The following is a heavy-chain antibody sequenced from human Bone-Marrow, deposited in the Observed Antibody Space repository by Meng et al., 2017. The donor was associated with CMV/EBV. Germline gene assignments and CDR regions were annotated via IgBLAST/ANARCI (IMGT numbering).Heavy chain of an antibody. V-gene: IGHV3-74*01. Sequence: GESLKLSCAASGFTFSSYWMHWVRQAPGKGLVWVSRINSDGSSTSYADSVKGRFTISRDNAKNTLYLQMNSLRAEDTAVYYCARVYCSSTSCYKSPYGMDVWGQGTTVTVSS. CDR1: GFTFSSYW. D-gene: IGHD2-2*02. CDR3: ARVYCSSTSCYKSPYGMDV. CDR2: INSDGSST. J-gene: IGHJ6*02.